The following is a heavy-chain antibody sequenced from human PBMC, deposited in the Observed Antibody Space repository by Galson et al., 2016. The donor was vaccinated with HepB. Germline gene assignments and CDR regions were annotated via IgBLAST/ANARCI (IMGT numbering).Heavy chain of an antibody. CDR2: FDPEDGER. CDR3: ATELNNRRHYYYYGMDV. CDR1: EYALTDLS. Sequence: SVKVSCKVFEYALTDLSMHWVRQAPGKGLEWMGGFDPEDGERIYAQNLQGRVTMTEDTSTDTAYMELTSLSSDDTAVYYCATELNNRRHYYYYGMDVWGQGTTVTVSS. V-gene: IGHV1-24*01. D-gene: IGHD2/OR15-2a*01. J-gene: IGHJ6*02.